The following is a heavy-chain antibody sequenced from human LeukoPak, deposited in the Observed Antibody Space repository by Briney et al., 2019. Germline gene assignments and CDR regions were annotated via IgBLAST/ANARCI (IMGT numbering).Heavy chain of an antibody. CDR3: AKDGDYDILTGRLNWFDP. V-gene: IGHV3-9*01. CDR1: GFTFDDYA. Sequence: GGSLRLSCAASGFTFDDYAMHWVRQAPGKGLEWVSGISWNSGSIGYADSVKGRFTISRDNAKNSLYLQMNSLRAEDTALYYCAKDGDYDILTGRLNWFDPWGQGTLVTVSS. D-gene: IGHD3-9*01. J-gene: IGHJ5*02. CDR2: ISWNSGSI.